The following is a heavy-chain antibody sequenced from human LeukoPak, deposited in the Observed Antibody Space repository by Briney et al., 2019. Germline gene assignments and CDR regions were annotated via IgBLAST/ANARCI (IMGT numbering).Heavy chain of an antibody. Sequence: GGSLRLSCLTPGFTLSTNAMSWVRQAPGKGLEWISGISGSGASTYYADSVKGRFTISRDDSRNTLYLQMNSLRGDDTAVYYCARILSGSGSYGALDIWGQGTMVTVSS. CDR1: GFTLSTNA. CDR3: ARILSGSGSYGALDI. V-gene: IGHV3-23*01. D-gene: IGHD1-26*01. J-gene: IGHJ3*02. CDR2: ISGSGAST.